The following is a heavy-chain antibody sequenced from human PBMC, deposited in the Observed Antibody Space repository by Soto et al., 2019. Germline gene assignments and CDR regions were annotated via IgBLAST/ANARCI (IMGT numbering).Heavy chain of an antibody. CDR1: GGSISSYY. CDR3: ARRYGDYFDF. Sequence: QVQLQESGPGLVKPSETLSLTCTVSGGSISSYYWSWIRQPPGKGLEWIGYIYYSGGTNYNPSLTSRVPISVATSKNQFSLKLSSVTAADTAVYYCARRYGDYFDFWGQGTLVTVSS. V-gene: IGHV4-59*08. CDR2: IYYSGGT. D-gene: IGHD4-17*01. J-gene: IGHJ4*02.